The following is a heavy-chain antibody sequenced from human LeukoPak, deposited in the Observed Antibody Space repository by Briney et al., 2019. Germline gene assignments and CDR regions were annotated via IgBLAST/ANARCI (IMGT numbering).Heavy chain of an antibody. J-gene: IGHJ4*02. CDR3: AKDVRAAGPNDTFDY. CDR1: GFTFSIYA. Sequence: PGGSLRLSCAAAGFTFSIYAMSWVRQAPGKGLEWVSAMSGSGGSTYYPDSVKGRFTISRDNSKNTLYLQMNSLRAEDTAVYYCAKDVRAAGPNDTFDYWGQGTLVTVSS. V-gene: IGHV3-23*01. CDR2: MSGSGGST. D-gene: IGHD6-13*01.